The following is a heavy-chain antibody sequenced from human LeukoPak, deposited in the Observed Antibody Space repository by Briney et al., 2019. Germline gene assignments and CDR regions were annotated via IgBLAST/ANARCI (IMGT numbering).Heavy chain of an antibody. CDR2: FYTSGSS. V-gene: IGHV4-4*07. D-gene: IGHD4-17*01. CDR1: GGSISSYY. CDR3: ASYGDRGWFDP. J-gene: IGHJ5*02. Sequence: PSETLSLTCTVSGGSISSYYWSWIRQPAGKGLEWIGRFYTSGSSNYNPSLKSRVTISVDTSKNQFSLKLSSVTAADTAVYYCASYGDRGWFDPWGQGTLVTVSS.